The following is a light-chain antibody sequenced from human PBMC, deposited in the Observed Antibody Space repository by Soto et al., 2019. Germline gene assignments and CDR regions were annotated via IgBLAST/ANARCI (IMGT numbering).Light chain of an antibody. J-gene: IGKJ5*01. Sequence: EIVMTQSPATLSVSPGETATLSCRASQTVSNNLAWYQQKPGQAPRLLIYEASTRATGIPASYSGSGSGTEFTLTISSLQPEDFAVYYCQQYKNWPQITFGQGTRLEIK. V-gene: IGKV3-15*01. CDR2: EAS. CDR3: QQYKNWPQIT. CDR1: QTVSNN.